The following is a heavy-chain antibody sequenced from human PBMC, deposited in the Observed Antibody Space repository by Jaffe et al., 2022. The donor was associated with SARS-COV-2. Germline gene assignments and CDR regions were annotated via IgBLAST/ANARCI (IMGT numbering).Heavy chain of an antibody. CDR2: IKSKTDGGTT. CDR3: RSPGCCRGGPQWYSSSWFRGYYYYMDV. D-gene: IGHD6-13*01. Sequence: EVQLVESGGGLVKPGGSLRLSCAASGFTFSNAWMSWVRQAPGKGLEWVGRIKSKTDGGTTDYAAPVKGRFTISRDDSKNTLYLQMNSLKTEDTAVYYCRSPGCCRGGPQWYSSSWFRGYYYYMDVWGKGTTVTVSS. CDR1: GFTFSNAW. V-gene: IGHV3-15*01. J-gene: IGHJ6*03.